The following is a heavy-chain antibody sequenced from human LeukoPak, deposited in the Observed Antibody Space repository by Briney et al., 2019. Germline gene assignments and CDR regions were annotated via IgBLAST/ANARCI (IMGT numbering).Heavy chain of an antibody. V-gene: IGHV4-38-2*01. Sequence: KPSETLSLTCAVSGYSISSGYYWGWIRQPPGKGLEWIGSIYHSGSTYYNPSLKRRVTVSVDTSKNQFSLKLSSVSAADTDVYYCARLEQPYYFDYWGQGTLVTVSS. CDR3: ARLEQPYYFDY. J-gene: IGHJ4*02. D-gene: IGHD1/OR15-1a*01. CDR2: IYHSGST. CDR1: GYSISSGYY.